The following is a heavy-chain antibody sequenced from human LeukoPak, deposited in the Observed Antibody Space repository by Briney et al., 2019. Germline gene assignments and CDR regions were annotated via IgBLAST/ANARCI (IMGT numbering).Heavy chain of an antibody. CDR3: AREVLGYFDY. CDR2: ISYDGSNK. Sequence: GGSLRPSCAASGFTFSSYAMHWVRQAPGKGLEWVAVISYDGSNKYYADSVKGRFTISRDNSKNTLYLQMNSLRAEDTAVYYCAREVLGYFDYWGQGTLVTVSS. J-gene: IGHJ4*02. V-gene: IGHV3-30-3*01. CDR1: GFTFSSYA.